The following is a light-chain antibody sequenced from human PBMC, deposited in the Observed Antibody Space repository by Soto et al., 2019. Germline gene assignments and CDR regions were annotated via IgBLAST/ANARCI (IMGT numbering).Light chain of an antibody. CDR2: DTS. V-gene: IGKV3-11*01. CDR3: HQRDNWPPIT. CDR1: QSVTSY. Sequence: ENVLTQSPATLSLSPGERATLSCRASQSVTSYLAWYQQKPGQAPRLLIYDTSNRATGIPARFSGSGSGTDFTLTISSLEPEDFAVYYCHQRDNWPPITFGQGTRLELK. J-gene: IGKJ5*01.